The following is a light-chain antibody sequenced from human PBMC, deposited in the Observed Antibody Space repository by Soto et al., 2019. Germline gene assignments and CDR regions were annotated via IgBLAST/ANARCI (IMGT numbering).Light chain of an antibody. V-gene: IGKV3-20*01. J-gene: IGKJ2*01. Sequence: EVVLTQSPGTLSLSPGERATLSCRASQSVSNNYLAWYQQKPGQSPKLLIFGSSDRAPGIPDRFSGSGSGTDFTLTMSSLEPEDFAVYYCQQDGSSPPYTFGQGTKLEIK. CDR2: GSS. CDR1: QSVSNNY. CDR3: QQDGSSPPYT.